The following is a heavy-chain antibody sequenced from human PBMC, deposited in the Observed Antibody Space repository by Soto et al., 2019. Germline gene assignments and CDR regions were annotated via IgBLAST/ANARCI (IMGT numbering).Heavy chain of an antibody. CDR1: GGSISSGDYY. J-gene: IGHJ4*02. D-gene: IGHD3-22*01. V-gene: IGHV4-30-4*01. CDR2: IYYSGST. Sequence: QVQLQESGPGLVKPSQTLSLTCTVSGGSISSGDYYWSWIRQPPGKGLEWIGYIYYSGSTYYNPSHKSRVTISVDTSKKHFSLKLSSVTAADTAVYYCARLSLEYYYDTSGYFDYWGQGTLVTVSS. CDR3: ARLSLEYYYDTSGYFDY.